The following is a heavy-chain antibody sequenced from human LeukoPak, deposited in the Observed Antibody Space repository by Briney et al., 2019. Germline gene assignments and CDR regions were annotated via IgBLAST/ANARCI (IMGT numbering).Heavy chain of an antibody. Sequence: GGSLRLSCAASGFTFSSYAMSWVRQAPGKGLEWVSVIYSGGSTYYADSVKGRFTISRDNSKNTLYLQMNSLRAEDTAVYYCARDILTGYYGSTPENWGQGTLVTVSS. CDR1: GFTFSSYA. CDR2: IYSGGST. J-gene: IGHJ4*02. D-gene: IGHD3-9*01. CDR3: ARDILTGYYGSTPEN. V-gene: IGHV3-66*01.